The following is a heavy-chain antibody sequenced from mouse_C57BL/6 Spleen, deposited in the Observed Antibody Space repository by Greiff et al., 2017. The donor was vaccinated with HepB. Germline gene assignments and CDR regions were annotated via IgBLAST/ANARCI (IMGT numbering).Heavy chain of an antibody. CDR1: GYTFTDYE. Sequence: QVQLQQSGAELVRPGASVTLSCKASGYTFTDYEMHWVKQTPVHGLEWIGAIDPETGGTAYNQKFKGKAILTADKSSSTAYMELRSLTSDDSAVYYCTRTITTVVHWYFDVWGTGTTVTVSS. D-gene: IGHD1-1*01. V-gene: IGHV1-15*01. CDR2: IDPETGGT. J-gene: IGHJ1*03. CDR3: TRTITTVVHWYFDV.